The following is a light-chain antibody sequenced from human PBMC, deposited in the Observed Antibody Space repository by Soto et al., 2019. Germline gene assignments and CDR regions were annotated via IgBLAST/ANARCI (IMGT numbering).Light chain of an antibody. V-gene: IGKV3-11*01. J-gene: IGKJ5*01. CDR2: DAS. Sequence: EIVLTQSPATLSLSPGERATLSCRASQTVIRYLAWYQQNRGQAPRLLIYDASYRATGIPDRFSGSGSGTDFTLTITRLEPEDSAVYFCQQYTGPPTTFGQGTRLEIK. CDR3: QQYTGPPTT. CDR1: QTVIRY.